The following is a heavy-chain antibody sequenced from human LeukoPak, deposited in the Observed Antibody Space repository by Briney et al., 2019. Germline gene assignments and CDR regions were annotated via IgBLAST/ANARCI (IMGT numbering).Heavy chain of an antibody. CDR3: ARAEAGATIWFDP. D-gene: IGHD1-26*01. J-gene: IGHJ5*02. V-gene: IGHV4-59*01. CDR1: GGSINSYY. CDR2: IYYSGTT. Sequence: SETLSLTCSVSGGSINSYYWSWIRQPPGKGLEWIGYIYYSGTTNYNPSLRSRVTMLVDTSKNQFTLKLSSVTAADTAVYYCARAEAGATIWFDPWGQGTLVTVSS.